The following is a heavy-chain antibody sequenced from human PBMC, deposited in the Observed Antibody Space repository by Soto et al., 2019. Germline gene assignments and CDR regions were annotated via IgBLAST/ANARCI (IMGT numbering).Heavy chain of an antibody. CDR1: DDSINSDKYY. D-gene: IGHD3-9*01. CDR3: ARLEGLATISYYFDF. J-gene: IGHJ4*02. CDR2: IYYRGNA. Sequence: QLQLQESGPGLVKPSETLSLMCSVSDDSINSDKYYWGWIRQPPGKGLEWIGSIYYRGNAYYNPSLQTRVTLSLDKSKSQFSLKLNSVTAADSAGYFCARLEGLATISYYFDFWGPGALVTVSS. V-gene: IGHV4-39*01.